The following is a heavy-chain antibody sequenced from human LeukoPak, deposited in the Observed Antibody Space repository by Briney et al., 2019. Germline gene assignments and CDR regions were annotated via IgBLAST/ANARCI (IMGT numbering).Heavy chain of an antibody. J-gene: IGHJ4*02. CDR3: ARDNTYVSGFDY. D-gene: IGHD1-14*01. CDR1: GGSISSGGYS. V-gene: IGHV4-30-2*01. CDR2: IYHSGST. Sequence: SQTLSLTCAVFGGSISSGGYSWSWIRQPPGKGLEWIGYIYHSGSTYYNPSLKSRVTISVDRSKNQFSLKLSSVTAADTAVYYCARDNTYVSGFDYWGQGTLVTVSS.